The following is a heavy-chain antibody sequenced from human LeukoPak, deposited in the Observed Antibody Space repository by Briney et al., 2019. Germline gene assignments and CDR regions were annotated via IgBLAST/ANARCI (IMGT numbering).Heavy chain of an antibody. CDR1: GGSISSSSYY. CDR3: ASRSYYGSGSYYTGWFDP. J-gene: IGHJ5*02. D-gene: IGHD3-10*01. V-gene: IGHV4-39*07. CDR2: IYYSGST. Sequence: SETLSLTCTVSGGSISSSSYYWGWIRQPPGKGLEWIGSIYYSGSTYYNPSLKSRVTISVDTSKNQFSLKLSSVTAADTAVYYCASRSYYGSGSYYTGWFDPWGQGTLVTVSS.